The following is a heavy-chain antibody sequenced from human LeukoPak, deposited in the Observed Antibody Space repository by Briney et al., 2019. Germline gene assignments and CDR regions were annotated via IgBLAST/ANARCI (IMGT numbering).Heavy chain of an antibody. V-gene: IGHV3-30*02. Sequence: GGSLRLSCAASGFTFSSYGMHWVRQAPGKGLEWVAFIRYDGSDKYYADSVKGRFTVSRDNSKDTLYLQMNSLRAEDTAVYYCAKDYSSPERGWYFDYWGQGTLVTVSS. CDR3: AKDYSSPERGWYFDY. J-gene: IGHJ4*02. D-gene: IGHD6-13*01. CDR1: GFTFSSYG. CDR2: IRYDGSDK.